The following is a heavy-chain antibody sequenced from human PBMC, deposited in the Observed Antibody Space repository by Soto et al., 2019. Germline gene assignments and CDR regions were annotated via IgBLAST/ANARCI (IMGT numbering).Heavy chain of an antibody. CDR1: GFTFSDYY. CDR2: ISSSSSYT. D-gene: IGHD3-10*01. Sequence: PGGSLRLSCAASGFTFSDYYMSWIRQAPGKGLEWVSYISSSSSYTNYADSVKGRFTISRDNAKNSLYLQMNSLRAEDTAVYYCARDGGVLWVGESPYYYYGMDVWGQGTTVTVSS. V-gene: IGHV3-11*06. J-gene: IGHJ6*02. CDR3: ARDGGVLWVGESPYYYYGMDV.